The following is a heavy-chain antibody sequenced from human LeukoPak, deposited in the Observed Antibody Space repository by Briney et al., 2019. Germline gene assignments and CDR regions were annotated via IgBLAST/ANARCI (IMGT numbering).Heavy chain of an antibody. D-gene: IGHD3-3*01. CDR1: GFTFSSYS. Sequence: GGSLRLSCAASGFTFSSYSMNWVRQAPGKGLEWVSSISSSSSYIYYADSVKGRFTISRDNAKNSLYLQMNSLRAEDTAVYYCARDLGNDFWSGYYEVDYWGQGTLVTVSS. J-gene: IGHJ4*02. CDR3: ARDLGNDFWSGYYEVDY. V-gene: IGHV3-21*01. CDR2: ISSSSSYI.